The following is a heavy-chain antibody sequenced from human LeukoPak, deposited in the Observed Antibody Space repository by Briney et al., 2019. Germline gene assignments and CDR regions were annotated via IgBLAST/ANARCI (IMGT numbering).Heavy chain of an antibody. D-gene: IGHD4-17*01. CDR1: KVTFRTYW. V-gene: IGHV3-7*01. Sequence: GGSLRLSCAASKVTFRTYWLTWVRQAPGKGLEWVANIKHDGTKKNYVDSVKGRFTISRDNAKDSLYLQMNSLRVEDTAVYFCARDQGTTVTSYSFDIWGQGTMVTVSS. CDR2: IKHDGTKK. CDR3: ARDQGTTVTSYSFDI. J-gene: IGHJ3*02.